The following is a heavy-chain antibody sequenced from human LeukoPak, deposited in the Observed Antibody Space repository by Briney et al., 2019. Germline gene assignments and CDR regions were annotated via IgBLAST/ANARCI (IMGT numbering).Heavy chain of an antibody. CDR2: ISPDGNYI. Sequence: GSLRLSCAASGFTFSNYAMSWVRQTPGTGLEWLSAISPDGNYIYYADSVKGRFTTSRDNSKNTLYLQMNSLRVEATAVYFCVSQRDHRVAVAGSFDNWGQGTLVTVSS. CDR1: GFTFSNYA. V-gene: IGHV3-23*01. J-gene: IGHJ4*02. CDR3: VSQRDHRVAVAGSFDN. D-gene: IGHD6-19*01.